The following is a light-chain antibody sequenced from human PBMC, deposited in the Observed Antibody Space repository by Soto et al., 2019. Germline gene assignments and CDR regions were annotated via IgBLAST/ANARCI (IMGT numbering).Light chain of an antibody. J-gene: IGKJ3*01. V-gene: IGKV1-9*01. CDR3: QQLNSYPHP. Sequence: IQLTQSPSSLSASVGDRVTITCRASQGISSYLAWYQQKPGKAPKLLIYAASTLQSGVPSRFSGSGSGTDFTLTISRLQPEDFATYYCQQLNSYPHPFGPGTKVDI. CDR2: AAS. CDR1: QGISSY.